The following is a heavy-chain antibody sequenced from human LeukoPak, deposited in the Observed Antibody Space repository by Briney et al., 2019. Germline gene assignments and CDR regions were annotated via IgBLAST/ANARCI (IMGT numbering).Heavy chain of an antibody. V-gene: IGHV3-33*08. CDR1: GFTFSSYG. CDR2: IRYDGSNK. Sequence: GGSLRLSCAASGFTFSSYGMHWVRQAPGKGLEWVAFIRYDGSNKYYADSVKGRFTISRDNAKNSLYLQMNSLRAEDTAVYYCARHGWELLSKAFDIWGQGTMVTVSS. D-gene: IGHD1-26*01. J-gene: IGHJ3*02. CDR3: ARHGWELLSKAFDI.